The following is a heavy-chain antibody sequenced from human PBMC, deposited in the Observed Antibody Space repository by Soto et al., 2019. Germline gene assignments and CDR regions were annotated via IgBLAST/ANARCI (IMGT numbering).Heavy chain of an antibody. D-gene: IGHD2-2*01. CDR1: GFTFSDSY. Sequence: PGGSLRLSCAASGFTFSDSYMNWVRQAPGKGLEWVSSITSSTTYMYYAESVKGRFTISRDNAKNSLYLQMNSLRVEDTAIYYCARGDLVVLPAAIHWFDPWGHGTLVTVSS. CDR2: ITSSTTYM. J-gene: IGHJ5*02. CDR3: ARGDLVVLPAAIHWFDP. V-gene: IGHV3-21*01.